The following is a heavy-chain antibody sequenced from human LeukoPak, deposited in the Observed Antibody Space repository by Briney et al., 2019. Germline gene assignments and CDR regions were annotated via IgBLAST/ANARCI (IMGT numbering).Heavy chain of an antibody. D-gene: IGHD1-26*01. V-gene: IGHV1-69*13. CDR1: GGTFISYA. Sequence: SVKVSCKASGGTFISYAISWVRQAPGQGLEWMGGIIPIFGTANYAQKFQGRVTITADESTSTAYMELSSLRSEDTAVYYCARIPVPEWELLPESDYWGQGTLVTISS. CDR2: IIPIFGTA. CDR3: ARIPVPEWELLPESDY. J-gene: IGHJ4*02.